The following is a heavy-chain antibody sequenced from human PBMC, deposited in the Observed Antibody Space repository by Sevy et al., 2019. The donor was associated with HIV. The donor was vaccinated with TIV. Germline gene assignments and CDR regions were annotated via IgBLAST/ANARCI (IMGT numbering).Heavy chain of an antibody. D-gene: IGHD3-10*01. J-gene: IGHJ5*02. Sequence: SETLSLTCTVSGGSISSSSYYWGWIRQPPGKGLEWIGSIYYSGSTYYNPSLKSRVTISVDTSKNQFSLKLSSVTAADTAVYYCATDRWFGELLPTNWFDPWGQRTLVTVSS. CDR2: IYYSGST. V-gene: IGHV4-39*02. CDR1: GGSISSSSYY. CDR3: ATDRWFGELLPTNWFDP.